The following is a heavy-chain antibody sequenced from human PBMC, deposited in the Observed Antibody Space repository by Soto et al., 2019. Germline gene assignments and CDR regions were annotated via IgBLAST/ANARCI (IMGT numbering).Heavy chain of an antibody. CDR1: GFTFSSYS. V-gene: IGHV3-48*01. Sequence: EVQLVESGGGLVQSGGSLILSCAASGFTFSSYSMNWVRQAPGKGLVWVSYISSRSSTIYYADSVKGRCPISRDNAKNPLYLQMNSLRAEDTAVYYRARAFGDSGDYGSAFDIWCQGTMVTVSS. CDR2: ISSRSSTI. CDR3: ARAFGDSGDYGSAFDI. D-gene: IGHD4-17*01. J-gene: IGHJ3*02.